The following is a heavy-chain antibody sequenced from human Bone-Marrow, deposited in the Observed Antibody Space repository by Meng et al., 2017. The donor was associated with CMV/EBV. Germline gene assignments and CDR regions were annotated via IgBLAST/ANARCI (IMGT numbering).Heavy chain of an antibody. CDR1: GGTFSSYT. CDR2: IIPILGIA. Sequence: SVKVSCKASGGTFSSYTISWVRQAPGQGLEWMGRIIPILGIANYAQKFQGRVTITADKSTSTAYMELSSLRSEDTAVYYCAGVDELIHSWAWYFDLWGRGTLVTVSS. V-gene: IGHV1-69*02. CDR3: AGVDELIHSWAWYFDL. J-gene: IGHJ2*01. D-gene: IGHD2-15*01.